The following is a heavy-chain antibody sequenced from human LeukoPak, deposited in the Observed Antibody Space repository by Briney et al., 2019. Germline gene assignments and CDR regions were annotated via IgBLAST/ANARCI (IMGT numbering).Heavy chain of an antibody. D-gene: IGHD6-13*01. CDR1: GFTFSSSW. Sequence: PGGSLRLSCAASGFTFSSSWMHWVRQAPGKGLEWVAVISYDGSNKYYADSVKGRFTISRDNSKNTLYLQMNSLRAEDTAVYYCAKDNRDLGSSWYEGVLGYWGQGTLVTVSS. CDR2: ISYDGSNK. V-gene: IGHV3-30*18. J-gene: IGHJ4*02. CDR3: AKDNRDLGSSWYEGVLGY.